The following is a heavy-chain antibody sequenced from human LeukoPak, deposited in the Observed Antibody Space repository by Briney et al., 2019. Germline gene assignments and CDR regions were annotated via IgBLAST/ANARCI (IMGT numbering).Heavy chain of an antibody. J-gene: IGHJ5*02. CDR3: ARDTADHYNWLDP. CDR1: GYTFTGYY. D-gene: IGHD5-18*01. CDR2: INPDSGGT. Sequence: ASVKVSCKASGYTFTGYYIHWVRQAPGQGLEWMGWINPDSGGTNYAQKFRDRVTMTRETSITTAYMELSRLTSDDTAVYYCARDTADHYNWLDPWGQGTLVTVSS. V-gene: IGHV1-2*02.